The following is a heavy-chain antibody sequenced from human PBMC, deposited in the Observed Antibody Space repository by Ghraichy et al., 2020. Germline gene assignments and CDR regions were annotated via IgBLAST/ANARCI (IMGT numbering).Heavy chain of an antibody. J-gene: IGHJ5*02. Sequence: ASVKVSCKASGYIFTTYGISWVRQAPGQGLEWMGWISVYNGNTNYAQKLQGRVTMTTDTSTSTAYMELRSLRSDDTAVYYCAKERGDVGHNWFDPWGQGTLV. CDR3: AKERGDVGHNWFDP. CDR1: GYIFTTYG. V-gene: IGHV1-18*04. D-gene: IGHD3-16*01. CDR2: ISVYNGNT.